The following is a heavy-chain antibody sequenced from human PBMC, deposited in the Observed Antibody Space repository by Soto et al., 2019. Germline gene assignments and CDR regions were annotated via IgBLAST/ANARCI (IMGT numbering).Heavy chain of an antibody. CDR3: AGCYGAGSYFAFYYYYGMDV. D-gene: IGHD3-10*01. J-gene: IGHJ6*02. V-gene: IGHV1-69*05. Sequence: SVKVSCKASGGTFSSYAISWVRQAPGQGLEWMGGIIPNIGTANYAQKFQGRVTITTDKSTSTAYMELSSLRSDDTAVYYCAGCYGAGSYFAFYYYYGMDVWGQGTTVTVSS. CDR1: GGTFSSYA. CDR2: IIPNIGTA.